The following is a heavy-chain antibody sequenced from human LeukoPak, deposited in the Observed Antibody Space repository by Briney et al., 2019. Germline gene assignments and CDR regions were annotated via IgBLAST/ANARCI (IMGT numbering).Heavy chain of an antibody. Sequence: LPGGSLRLSCAASGFTFSSYAMSWVRQAPGKGLEWVSAISGSGGSTYYPDSVKGRFTISRDNSKNTLYLQMNSLRAEDTAVYYCAKARLYGPNWFDPWGQGTLVTVSS. CDR1: GFTFSSYA. CDR2: ISGSGGST. CDR3: AKARLYGPNWFDP. D-gene: IGHD4-17*01. J-gene: IGHJ5*02. V-gene: IGHV3-23*01.